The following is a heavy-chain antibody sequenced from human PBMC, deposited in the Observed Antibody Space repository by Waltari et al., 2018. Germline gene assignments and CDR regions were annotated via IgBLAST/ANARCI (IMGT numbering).Heavy chain of an antibody. D-gene: IGHD2-2*01. CDR2: IYRGGST. Sequence: EVQLLESGGGLVQPGGSLRLSCAASGFTFSSYAMSWVRQAPGKGLEWVSVIYRGGSTDYADSVKGRFTISRDNSKNTLYLQMNSLRAEDTAVYYCAKEEMYCSSTSCYYYYYMDVWGKGTTVTVSS. V-gene: IGHV3-23*03. CDR3: AKEEMYCSSTSCYYYYYMDV. CDR1: GFTFSSYA. J-gene: IGHJ6*03.